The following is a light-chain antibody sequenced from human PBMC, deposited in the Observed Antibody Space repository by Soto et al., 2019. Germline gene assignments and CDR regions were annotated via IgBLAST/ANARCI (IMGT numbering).Light chain of an antibody. CDR2: LKSDGIY. CDR1: SGHRSYS. CDR3: QTWGTGIQV. V-gene: IGLV4-69*01. Sequence: QLVLTQSPSASASLGASVKLTCTLSSGHRSYSIAWHQQQAEKGPRYLMYLKSDGIYTKGDGIPDRFSGSSSGAERYLTISSLQSEDEADYYCQTWGTGIQVFGGGTKLTVL. J-gene: IGLJ2*01.